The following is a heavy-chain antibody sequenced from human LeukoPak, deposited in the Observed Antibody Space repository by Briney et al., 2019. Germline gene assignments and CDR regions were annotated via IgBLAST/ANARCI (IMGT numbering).Heavy chain of an antibody. Sequence: PSETLSLTCTVSGGSISSSSYYWGWIRQPPGKGLEWIGSIYYSGSTYYNPSLKSRVTISVDTSKNQFSLKLSSVTAADTAVYYCARQAAGKGDFDYWGQGTLVTVSS. D-gene: IGHD6-13*01. CDR3: ARQAAGKGDFDY. J-gene: IGHJ4*02. V-gene: IGHV4-39*01. CDR1: GGSISSSSYY. CDR2: IYYSGST.